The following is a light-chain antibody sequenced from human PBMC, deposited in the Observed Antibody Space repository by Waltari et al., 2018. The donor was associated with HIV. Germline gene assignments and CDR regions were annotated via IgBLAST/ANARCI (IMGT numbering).Light chain of an antibody. CDR3: RSYTDSSTVV. V-gene: IGLV2-14*01. Sequence: QSALPQPASVSGSPGQSITISCTGTSSDVGSYNYVSWYQQYPGKVPKRLIYEVNNRPSGVSSRFSGSKSGNTASLTISGLQAEDEADYYCRSYTDSSTVVFGGGTKVTVL. CDR1: SSDVGSYNY. J-gene: IGLJ2*01. CDR2: EVN.